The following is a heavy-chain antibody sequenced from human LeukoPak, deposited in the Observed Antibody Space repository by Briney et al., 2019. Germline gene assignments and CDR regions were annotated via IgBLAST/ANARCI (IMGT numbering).Heavy chain of an antibody. CDR2: INHSGST. Sequence: SETLSLTCAVYGGSFSGYYWSWIRQPPGKGLEWIGEINHSGSTNYDPSLKSRVTISVDTSKNQFSLKLSSVTAADTAVYYCASKPVAAKYNWFDPWGQGTLVTVSS. CDR3: ASKPVAAKYNWFDP. V-gene: IGHV4-34*01. CDR1: GGSFSGYY. J-gene: IGHJ5*02. D-gene: IGHD6-19*01.